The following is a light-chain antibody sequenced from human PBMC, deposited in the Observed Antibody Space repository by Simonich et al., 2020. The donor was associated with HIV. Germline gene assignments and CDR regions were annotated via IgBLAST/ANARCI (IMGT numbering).Light chain of an antibody. V-gene: IGKV3-15*01. CDR1: QSISNN. CDR3: QQYSNWPPT. CDR2: GAS. J-gene: IGKJ1*01. Sequence: EIVMTQFPATLSVSPGERATLSCRASQSISNNLAWYQQKPGQAPRLLTNGASTRAPGIPARFSGSGSGTEFTLTISSMQSEDFAVYYCQQYSNWPPTFGQGTKVEIK.